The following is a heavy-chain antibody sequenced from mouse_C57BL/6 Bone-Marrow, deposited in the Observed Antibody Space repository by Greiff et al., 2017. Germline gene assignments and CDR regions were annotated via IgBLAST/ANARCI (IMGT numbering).Heavy chain of an antibody. Sequence: VQGVESGAELARPGASVKLSCKASGYTFTSYGISWVKQRPGQGLEWIGEIYPRSGNTYYNEKFKGKATLTADKSSSTAYMELRSLTSEDSAVYFCASVSYYWFAYWGQGTLVTVSA. CDR3: ASVSYYWFAY. CDR1: GYTFTSYG. CDR2: IYPRSGNT. V-gene: IGHV1-81*01. D-gene: IGHD2-12*01. J-gene: IGHJ3*01.